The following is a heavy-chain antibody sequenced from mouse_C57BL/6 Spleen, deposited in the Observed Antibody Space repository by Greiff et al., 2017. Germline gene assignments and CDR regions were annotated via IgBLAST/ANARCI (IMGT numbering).Heavy chain of an antibody. CDR2: IDPEDGDT. D-gene: IGHD1-1*01. Sequence: VHVKQSGAELVRPGASVKLSCTASGFNIKDYYMHWVKQRPEQGLEWIGRIDPEDGDTEYAPKFQGKATMTADTSSNTAYLQLSSLTSEDTAVYYCTTLSTTADYFDYWGQGTTLTVSS. CDR3: TTLSTTADYFDY. CDR1: GFNIKDYY. V-gene: IGHV14-1*01. J-gene: IGHJ2*01.